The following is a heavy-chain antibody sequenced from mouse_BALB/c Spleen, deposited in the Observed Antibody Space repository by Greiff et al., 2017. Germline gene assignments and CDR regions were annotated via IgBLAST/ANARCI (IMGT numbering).Heavy chain of an antibody. CDR2: INSNGGST. J-gene: IGHJ3*01. CDR3: ARDGNWFAY. D-gene: IGHD2-1*01. V-gene: IGHV5-6-3*01. Sequence: EVQLVESGGGLVQPGGSLKLSCAASGFTFSSYGMSWVRQTPDKRLELVATINSNGGSTYYPDSVKGRFTISRDNAKNTLYLQMSSLKSEDTAMYYCARDGNWFAYWGQGTLVTVSA. CDR1: GFTFSSYG.